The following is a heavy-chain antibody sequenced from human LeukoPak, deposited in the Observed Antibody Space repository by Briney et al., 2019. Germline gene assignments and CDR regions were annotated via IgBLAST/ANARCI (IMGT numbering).Heavy chain of an antibody. CDR2: IIPILGIA. CDR3: ARLGSYSSSWYAEYYYYGMDV. Sequence: ASVTVSCKASGGTFSSYAISWVRQAPGQGREWVGRIIPILGIANYAQKFQGRATMTTDTSTSTAYLELRSLRSDDTAVYYCARLGSYSSSWYAEYYYYGMDVWGQGTTVTVSS. V-gene: IGHV1-69*04. J-gene: IGHJ6*02. D-gene: IGHD6-13*01. CDR1: GGTFSSYA.